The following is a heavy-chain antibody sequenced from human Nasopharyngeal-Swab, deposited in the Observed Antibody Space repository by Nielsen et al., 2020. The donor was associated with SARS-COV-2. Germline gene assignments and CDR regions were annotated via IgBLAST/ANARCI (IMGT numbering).Heavy chain of an antibody. J-gene: IGHJ1*01. D-gene: IGHD2-2*01. CDR3: ARDLGGGYCTTTNCPGS. V-gene: IGHV3-53*01. CDR1: GLTVSSTY. Sequence: GGSLRLSCAVSGLTVSSTYMSWVRQAPGKGLEWVSVTEIGGTTHYADSVKGRFSISRDSSTNTLYLQMNNVRAEDTAVYYCARDLGGGYCTTTNCPGSRGQGTLVTVSS. CDR2: TEIGGTT.